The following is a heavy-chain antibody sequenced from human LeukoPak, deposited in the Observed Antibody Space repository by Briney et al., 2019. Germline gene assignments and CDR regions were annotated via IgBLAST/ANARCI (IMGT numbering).Heavy chain of an antibody. V-gene: IGHV3-53*01. D-gene: IGHD1-14*01. CDR3: ARRPGN. CDR1: GFAVGSNY. Sequence: PGGSLRLSCVASGFAVGSNYTSWVRQAPGKGLEWVSLIYSSGAIRYADSVKGRFTISRDSSKNTLFLQMNDLTVEDTARYYCARRPGNWGQGILVTVSS. CDR2: IYSSGAI. J-gene: IGHJ4*02.